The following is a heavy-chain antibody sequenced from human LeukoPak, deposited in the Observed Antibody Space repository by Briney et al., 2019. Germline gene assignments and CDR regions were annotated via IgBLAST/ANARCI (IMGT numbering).Heavy chain of an antibody. V-gene: IGHV4-61*02. J-gene: IGHJ4*02. Sequence: PSETLSLTCTVSGGSISSGSYYWSWIRQPAGKGLEWIGRIYTSGSTNYNPSLNSRVTISVDTSKNQFSLKLSSVTAADTAVYYCAREGYYYDSSGYYPYFDYWGQGTLVTVSS. CDR2: IYTSGST. D-gene: IGHD3-22*01. CDR1: GGSISSGSYY. CDR3: AREGYYYDSSGYYPYFDY.